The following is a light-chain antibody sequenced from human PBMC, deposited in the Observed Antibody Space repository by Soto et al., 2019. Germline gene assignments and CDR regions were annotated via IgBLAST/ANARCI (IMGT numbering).Light chain of an antibody. CDR2: GAS. CDR1: QSISDN. J-gene: IGKJ3*01. CDR3: QQYNNWPLT. V-gene: IGKV3-15*01. Sequence: EIVMTQSPATLSVSPGERATLSCRASQSISDNLAWYQQKPGQAPRLLIHGASTRATAVPARFSGSGSGTEFTPTMSSLQSEDFAVYYCQQYNNWPLTFGPGTKVDI.